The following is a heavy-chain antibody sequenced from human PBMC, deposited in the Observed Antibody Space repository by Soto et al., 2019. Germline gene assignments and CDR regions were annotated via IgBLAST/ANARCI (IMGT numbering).Heavy chain of an antibody. Sequence: QVQLQESGPGLVKPSETLSLTCTVSGGSIGSHYWSWIRQPPGEGLEWIGRASYSGSPNYNPSLKSRVNISIDTSKNQFSLKLTSVTAADTAVYYCARQWGGDYWGQGTLVTVSS. D-gene: IGHD3-16*01. J-gene: IGHJ4*02. CDR1: GGSIGSHY. CDR3: ARQWGGDY. CDR2: ASYSGSP. V-gene: IGHV4-59*08.